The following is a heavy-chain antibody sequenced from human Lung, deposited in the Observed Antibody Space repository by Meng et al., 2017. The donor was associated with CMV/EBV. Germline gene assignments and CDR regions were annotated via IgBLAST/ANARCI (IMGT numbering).Heavy chain of an antibody. CDR3: AKAQFGRYFDGRDGLDV. CDR1: GFTFSSYG. CDR2: IWNDGSSK. D-gene: IGHD3-9*01. V-gene: IGHV3-33*06. Sequence: SCAASGFTFSSYGMHWVRQAPGKGLEWVAVIWNDGSSKYYADSVKGRFTISRDNSKNTLYLQMYSMRADDTAVYHCAKAQFGRYFDGRDGLDVWXQGTTVTVSS. J-gene: IGHJ6*02.